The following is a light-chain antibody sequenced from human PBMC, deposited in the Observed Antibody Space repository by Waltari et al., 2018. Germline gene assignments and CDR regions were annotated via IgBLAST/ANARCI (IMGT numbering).Light chain of an antibody. V-gene: IGLV2-23*02. CDR2: AVS. CDR1: SSHVGNYQR. Sequence: QSALTQPASVSGSPGQSITISCTGTSSHVGNYQRVSWYQQHPGKAPKLMIYAVSKRPSGVSDRFSGSKSRDMASLTISGLQPEDEAEYFCSSYAGSSKGVFGGGTKVTVL. CDR3: SSYAGSSKGV. J-gene: IGLJ2*01.